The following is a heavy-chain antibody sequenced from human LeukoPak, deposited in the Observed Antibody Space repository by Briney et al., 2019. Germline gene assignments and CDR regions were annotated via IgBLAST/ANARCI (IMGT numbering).Heavy chain of an antibody. CDR1: GFTFSNYA. D-gene: IGHD3-3*01. CDR3: AKVSPDSYDFWSGYFDY. J-gene: IGHJ4*02. CDR2: ISGSGGST. V-gene: IGHV3-23*01. Sequence: GGSLRLSCAASGFTFSNYAMSWVRQAPGKGLEWVSAISGSGGSTYYADSVKGRFTISRDNSKNTLYLQMNSLRAEDTAVYYCAKVSPDSYDFWSGYFDYWGQGTLVTVSS.